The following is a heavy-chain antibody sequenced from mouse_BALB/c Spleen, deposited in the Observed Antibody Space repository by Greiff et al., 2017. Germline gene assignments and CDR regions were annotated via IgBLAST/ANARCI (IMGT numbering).Heavy chain of an antibody. CDR2: IYPGDGDT. J-gene: IGHJ3*01. Sequence: VQLKESGAELVRPGSSVKISCKASGYAFSSYWMNWVKQRPGQGLEWIGQIYPGDGDTNYNGKFKGKATLTADKSSSTAYMQLSSLTSEDSAVYFCARTTMITPWFAYWGQGTLVTVSA. D-gene: IGHD2-4*01. CDR1: GYAFSSYW. CDR3: ARTTMITPWFAY. V-gene: IGHV1-80*01.